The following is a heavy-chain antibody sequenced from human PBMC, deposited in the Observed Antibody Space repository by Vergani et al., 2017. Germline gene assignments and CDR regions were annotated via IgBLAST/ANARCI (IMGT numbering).Heavy chain of an antibody. CDR3: GRVADFYGLGSRLLDL. V-gene: IGHV4-59*01. CDR2: MYHSGST. Sequence: VQLVESGGGLVKRGGSLRLSCAASGFTFSSYSMNWVRQAPGKELEWIGYMYHSGSTNYNPSLETRVTISGDTSKNQFSLKLNSVTAADTAVYYCGRVADFYGLGSRLLDLWGQGILVTVSS. D-gene: IGHD3-10*01. J-gene: IGHJ5*02. CDR1: GFTFSSYS.